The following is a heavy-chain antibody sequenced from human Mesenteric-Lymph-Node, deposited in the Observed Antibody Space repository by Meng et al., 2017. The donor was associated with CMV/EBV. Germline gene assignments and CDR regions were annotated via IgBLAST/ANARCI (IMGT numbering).Heavy chain of an antibody. CDR1: GGTFSSYA. V-gene: IGHV1-69*10. CDR3: ARGTGPNWNYEGY. CDR2: IIPILGIA. D-gene: IGHD1-7*01. J-gene: IGHJ4*02. Sequence: SVKVSCKASGGTFSSYAISWVRQAPGQGLEWMGGIIPILGIANYAQKFQGRVTMTRDTSTSTVYMELSSLRSEDTAVYYCARGTGPNWNYEGYWGQGTLVTVSS.